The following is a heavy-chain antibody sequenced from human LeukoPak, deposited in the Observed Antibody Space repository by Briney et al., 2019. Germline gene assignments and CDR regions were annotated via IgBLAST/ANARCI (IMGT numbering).Heavy chain of an antibody. D-gene: IGHD7-27*01. CDR3: ARTGDAPGDAFDI. Sequence: SETLSLTCAVYGGSFSGYYWSWIRQPPGKGLEWIGEINHSGSTNYNPSLKSRVTISVDTSKNQFSLKLSSVTAADTAVYYCARTGDAPGDAFDIWGQGTMVTVSS. CDR2: INHSGST. CDR1: GGSFSGYY. V-gene: IGHV4-34*01. J-gene: IGHJ3*02.